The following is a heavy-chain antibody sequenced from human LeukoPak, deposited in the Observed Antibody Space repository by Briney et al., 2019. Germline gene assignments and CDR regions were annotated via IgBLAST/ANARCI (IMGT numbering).Heavy chain of an antibody. V-gene: IGHV1-69*04. CDR3: ARTYYYDSSGYYTHMPFLDY. J-gene: IGHJ4*02. CDR1: GGTYSSYA. Sequence: GASVKVSCKASGGTYSSYAISWVRQVPGQGLEWMGRIIPILGIANYAQKFQGRVTITADKSTSTAYMELSSLRSEDTAVYYCARTYYYDSSGYYTHMPFLDYWGQGTLVTVTS. D-gene: IGHD3-22*01. CDR2: IIPILGIA.